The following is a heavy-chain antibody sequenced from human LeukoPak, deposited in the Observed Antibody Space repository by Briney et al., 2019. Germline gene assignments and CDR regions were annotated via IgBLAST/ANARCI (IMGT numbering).Heavy chain of an antibody. CDR2: ISGSGSSTYYA. CDR1: GFTFNDYA. J-gene: IGHJ4*02. D-gene: IGHD6-6*01. V-gene: IGHV3-23*01. CDR3: TKDRWVEFSSSSRPFDH. Sequence: GRSLRLSCAASGFTFNDYAMSWVRQAPGKGLEWVSGISGSGSSTYYAYYADSVKGRFTISRDNSEKILYLQMSSLRAEDTAIYYCTKDRWVEFSSSSRPFDHWGQGTRVTVSS.